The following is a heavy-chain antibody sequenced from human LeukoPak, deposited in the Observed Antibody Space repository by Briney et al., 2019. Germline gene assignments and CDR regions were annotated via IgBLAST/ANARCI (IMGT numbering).Heavy chain of an antibody. D-gene: IGHD1-7*01. V-gene: IGHV3-48*01. CDR3: AKGGTGTLYYYYMDV. Sequence: GFLRLSCAASGFTFNSYGMNWFRQVPVKGLGWISYINSVGGTTFYADSVKGRFTITRDNSKNTLYLQMNSLRAEDTAVYYCAKGGTGTLYYYYMDVWGKGTTVTVSS. J-gene: IGHJ6*03. CDR1: GFTFNSYG. CDR2: INSVGGTT.